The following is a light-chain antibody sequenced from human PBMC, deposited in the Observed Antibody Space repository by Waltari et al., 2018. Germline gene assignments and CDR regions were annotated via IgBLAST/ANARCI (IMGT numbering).Light chain of an antibody. J-gene: IGKJ4*01. Sequence: DIVLTQSPGTLSLSPGDRATLSCRASQSVTSNFLAWYQQKPGQAPRLFIRGTSTRATGIPDRFSGSGSGTDFTLTISRLEPEDFAVYYCQQSGSSPTFGGGTKVEIK. CDR3: QQSGSSPT. CDR1: QSVTSNF. CDR2: GTS. V-gene: IGKV3-20*01.